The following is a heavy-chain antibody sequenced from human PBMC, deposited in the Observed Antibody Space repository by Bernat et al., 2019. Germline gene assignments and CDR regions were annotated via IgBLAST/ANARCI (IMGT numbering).Heavy chain of an antibody. CDR1: GFTFSNYW. J-gene: IGHJ5*02. D-gene: IGHD5-18*01. CDR2: ISSDGSTT. CDR3: AREGSDTPYNWFDP. V-gene: IGHV3-74*01. Sequence: EVQLVESGGGFVQPGGSLRLSCAASGFTFSNYWMHWVRQAPGKGLVWVSRISSDGSTTSYADSVKGRFTIYRDNAKNTLFLQMNSLSAEDTAVYFCAREGSDTPYNWFDPWGQGTLVTVSS.